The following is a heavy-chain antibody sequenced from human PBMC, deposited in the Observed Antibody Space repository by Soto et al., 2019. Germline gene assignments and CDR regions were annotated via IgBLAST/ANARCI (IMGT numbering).Heavy chain of an antibody. CDR2: LYWDDDK. CDR3: AHRVLRTVFGLVTTTAIYFDF. Sequence: QITLNESGPTQVKPRQTLTLTCTFSGFSLTTSGVGVGWIRPSPGKAPEWLALLYWDDDKRYSPSLKSRLTITKDTSKNQVVLTMADLDPADTATYYCAHRVLRTVFGLVTTTAIYFDFWGQGTPVAVSS. D-gene: IGHD3-3*01. CDR1: GFSLTTSGVG. V-gene: IGHV2-5*02. J-gene: IGHJ4*02.